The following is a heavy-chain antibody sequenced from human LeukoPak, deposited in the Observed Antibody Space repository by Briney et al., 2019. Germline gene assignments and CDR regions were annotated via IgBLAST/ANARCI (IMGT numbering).Heavy chain of an antibody. V-gene: IGHV1-8*01. CDR2: MNPGSGNT. CDR3: AAQAYYYASGSFAY. D-gene: IGHD3-10*01. Sequence: ASVKVSCKPSGGTFTSYDINWVRQATGQGPEWMGWMNPGSGNTGYAQRFQARVTMTRYTCISTVYLELSRLTSEDTAVYYCAAQAYYYASGSFAYWGQGTLVTVSS. J-gene: IGHJ4*02. CDR1: GGTFTSYD.